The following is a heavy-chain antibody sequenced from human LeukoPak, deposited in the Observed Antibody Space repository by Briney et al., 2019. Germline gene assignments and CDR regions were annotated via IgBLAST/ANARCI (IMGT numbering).Heavy chain of an antibody. CDR1: GITFSTYA. CDR2: ISGSGGST. CDR3: AKDSYYGSSNPGDV. Sequence: GSLRLSCAASGITFSTYAMSWVRQAPGKGLEWVSAISGSGGSTYYADSVKGRFTISRDNSKNTLYLQMNSLRAEDAAVYYCAKDSYYGSSNPGDVWGQGTTVTVSS. V-gene: IGHV3-23*01. D-gene: IGHD3-10*01. J-gene: IGHJ6*02.